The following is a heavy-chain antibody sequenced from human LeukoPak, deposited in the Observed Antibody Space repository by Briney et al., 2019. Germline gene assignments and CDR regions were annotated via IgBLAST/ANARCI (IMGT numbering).Heavy chain of an antibody. V-gene: IGHV3-48*04. D-gene: IGHD4-17*01. CDR2: ISSSSSTI. CDR1: GFTFSSYS. J-gene: IGHJ3*02. Sequence: GGSLRLSCAASGFTFSSYSMNWVRQAPGKGLEWVSCISSSSSTIYYADSVKGRFTISRDNAKNSLYLQMNSLRAEDTAVYYCARAPSLRSHEAFDIWGQGTMVTVSS. CDR3: ARAPSLRSHEAFDI.